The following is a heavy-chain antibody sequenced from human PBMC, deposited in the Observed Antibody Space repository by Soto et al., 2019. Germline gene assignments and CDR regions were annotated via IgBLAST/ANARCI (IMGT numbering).Heavy chain of an antibody. CDR3: ARARRGPMFGVVIRGPAHYQNDMDA. Sequence: QLQLVESGGGLVKPGGSLSLSCAASGFSFSDYYMACVRQAPGKGLSCLSYITSSAPTTSYPDAVKGRFTISRDNANNSLYLQMNSLSAEDTDVYYFARARRGPMFGVVIRGPAHYQNDMDAWGRGITVTVSS. J-gene: IGHJ6*02. CDR2: ITSSAPTT. V-gene: IGHV3-11*01. CDR1: GFSFSDYY. D-gene: IGHD3-3*01.